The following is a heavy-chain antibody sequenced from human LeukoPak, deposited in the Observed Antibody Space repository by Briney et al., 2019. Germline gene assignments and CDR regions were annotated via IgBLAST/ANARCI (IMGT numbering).Heavy chain of an antibody. CDR2: IYYSGST. V-gene: IGHV4-39*01. Sequence: SGTLCLTCTISGGSIRSNSYYWGWIRQPPGQGLEWIGSIYYSGSTYDSPSLQRPATISVDSPKTPFSPKLSSVTAADTAVYHCARQEGVSYFSSGSYFDSWGQGALVTVSS. J-gene: IGHJ4*02. CDR1: GGSIRSNSYY. D-gene: IGHD3-10*01. CDR3: ARQEGVSYFSSGSYFDS.